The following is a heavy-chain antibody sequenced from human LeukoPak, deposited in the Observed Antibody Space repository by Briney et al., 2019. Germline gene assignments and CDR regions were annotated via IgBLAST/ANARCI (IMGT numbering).Heavy chain of an antibody. Sequence: GGSLRLSCATSGFNFRSYWMSWVRQAPGKGLEWVANIKQDGSEKYYVDSVKGRFTISRDNAKNSLYLQMNSLRAEDTAVYYCVREGLYSGYEWYWGQGTLVTVSS. CDR1: GFNFRSYW. CDR2: IKQDGSEK. J-gene: IGHJ4*02. CDR3: VREGLYSGYEWY. D-gene: IGHD5-12*01. V-gene: IGHV3-7*01.